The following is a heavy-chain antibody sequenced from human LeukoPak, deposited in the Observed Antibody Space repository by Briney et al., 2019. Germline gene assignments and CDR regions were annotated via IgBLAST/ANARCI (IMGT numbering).Heavy chain of an antibody. V-gene: IGHV4-38-2*02. CDR2: IFHGGST. CDR1: SFSISSHCY. Sequence: PSETLSLTCTVSSFSISSHCYWGWIRQPPGKGLEWIGNIFHGGSTSYTPSLKSRVTISLDTSKNQFSLKLNSVTAADTAIYYCARGYSYSDYWGQGTLVTVSS. D-gene: IGHD5-18*01. CDR3: ARGYSYSDY. J-gene: IGHJ4*02.